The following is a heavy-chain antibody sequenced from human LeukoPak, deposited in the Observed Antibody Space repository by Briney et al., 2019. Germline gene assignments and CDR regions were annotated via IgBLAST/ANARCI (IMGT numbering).Heavy chain of an antibody. D-gene: IGHD6-6*01. CDR3: ARGGSYSNSQLDY. CDR2: INSDGTTT. V-gene: IGHV3-74*01. Sequence: GGSLRLSCAASGFTSSSYWMLWVRQDPGKGLVWVSRINSDGTTTSYADSVKGRFIIFRDNAKNTLYLQMTSLRAEDTAVYYCARGGSYSNSQLDYWGQGTLVTVSS. J-gene: IGHJ4*02. CDR1: GFTSSSYW.